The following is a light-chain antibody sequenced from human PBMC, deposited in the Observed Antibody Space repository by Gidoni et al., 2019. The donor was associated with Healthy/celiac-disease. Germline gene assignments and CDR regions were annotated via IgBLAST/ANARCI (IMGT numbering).Light chain of an antibody. CDR1: QSISSW. CDR2: KAS. Sequence: DIQMTQSPSTLSASVGDRVTITCRASQSISSWLAWYQQKPGKAPKLLIYKASSLESGVPSRFSGSGSGTEFTLTISSLQPDDFATYYCQQYKSYPWTFXQXTKVEIK. CDR3: QQYKSYPWT. J-gene: IGKJ1*01. V-gene: IGKV1-5*03.